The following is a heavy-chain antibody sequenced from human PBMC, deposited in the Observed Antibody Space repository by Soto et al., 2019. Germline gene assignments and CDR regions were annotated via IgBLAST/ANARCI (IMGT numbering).Heavy chain of an antibody. CDR1: GFTFSSYA. J-gene: IGHJ6*03. Sequence: EVQLLESGGGLVQPGGSLRLSCAASGFTFSSYAMSWVRQAPGKGLEWVSAISGSGGSTYYADSVKGRFTISRDNSKNPLYLQMNSLRAEDTAVYYCAKSRSTSREDYYYYMDVWGKGTTVTVSS. D-gene: IGHD2-2*01. CDR2: ISGSGGST. CDR3: AKSRSTSREDYYYYMDV. V-gene: IGHV3-23*01.